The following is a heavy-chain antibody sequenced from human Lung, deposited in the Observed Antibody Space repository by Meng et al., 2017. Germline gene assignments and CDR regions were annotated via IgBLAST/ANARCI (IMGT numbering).Heavy chain of an antibody. V-gene: IGHV4-34*01. CDR1: GGSFSVYY. CDR3: ARGPTTMAHDFDY. Sequence: PLQQVGAGCLKPSDTLSLTCVVSGGSFSVYYWSWIRQPPGKGLEWIGEINHSGSTNYNPSLESRATISVDTSQNNLSLKLSSVTAADSAVYYCARGPTTMAHDFDYWGQGTLVTVSS. J-gene: IGHJ4*02. D-gene: IGHD4-11*01. CDR2: INHSGST.